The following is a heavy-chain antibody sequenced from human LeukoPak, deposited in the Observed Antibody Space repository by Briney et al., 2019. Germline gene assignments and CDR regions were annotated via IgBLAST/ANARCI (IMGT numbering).Heavy chain of an antibody. D-gene: IGHD6-13*01. CDR2: IIPIFGTA. Sequence: SVKVSCKASGGTFSSYAISWVRQAPGQGLEWMGGIIPIFGTANCAQKFQGRVTITADESTSTAYMELSNLRSEDTAVYYCARSIAAAGTNFDYWGQGTLVTVSS. J-gene: IGHJ4*02. CDR3: ARSIAAAGTNFDY. V-gene: IGHV1-69*13. CDR1: GGTFSSYA.